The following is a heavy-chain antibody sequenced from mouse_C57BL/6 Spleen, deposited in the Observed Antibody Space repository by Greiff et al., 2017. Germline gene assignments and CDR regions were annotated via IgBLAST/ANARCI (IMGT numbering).Heavy chain of an antibody. V-gene: IGHV1-59*01. J-gene: IGHJ2*01. Sequence: QVQLQQPGAELVRPGTSVKLSCKASGYTFTSYWMHWVKQRPGQGLEWIGVIDPSDSYTNYNQKFKGKATLTVDTSSSTAYMQLSSLTSEDSAVYYCARRGLEIWDCLDYWGQGTTLTVSS. CDR3: ARRGLEIWDCLDY. CDR2: IDPSDSYT. CDR1: GYTFTSYW. D-gene: IGHD4-1*01.